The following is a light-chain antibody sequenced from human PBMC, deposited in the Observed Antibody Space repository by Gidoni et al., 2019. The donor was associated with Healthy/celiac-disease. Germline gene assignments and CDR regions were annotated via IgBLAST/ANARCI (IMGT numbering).Light chain of an antibody. CDR2: SNN. CDR1: SSNTGSNT. CDR3: TAWDDSLNGVV. V-gene: IGLV1-44*01. Sequence: QSVLPPLPSSSGPPGQSVTISCSGSSSNTGSNTVNWYQQLQGTAPKLLIDSNNHPPSGVPVRVSGSKSGTSASVAISGRQSEDEADYDCTAWDDSLNGVVFGGGTKLTVL. J-gene: IGLJ2*01.